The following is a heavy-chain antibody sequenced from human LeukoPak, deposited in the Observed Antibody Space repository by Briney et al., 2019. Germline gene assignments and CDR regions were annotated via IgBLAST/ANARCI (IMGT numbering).Heavy chain of an antibody. CDR3: ARGLLSFAFDI. Sequence: ASVKVSCKASGGTFSSYAISWVRQAPRQGLEWMGGILPIFGTANYAQKFQGRVTITTDESTSTAYMELSSLRSEDTAVYYCARGLLSFAFDIWGQGTMVTVSS. CDR1: GGTFSSYA. V-gene: IGHV1-69*05. CDR2: ILPIFGTA. D-gene: IGHD3-10*01. J-gene: IGHJ3*02.